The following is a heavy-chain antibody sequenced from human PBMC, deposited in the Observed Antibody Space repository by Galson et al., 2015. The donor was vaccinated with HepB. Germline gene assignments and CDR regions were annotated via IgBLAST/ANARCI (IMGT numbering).Heavy chain of an antibody. J-gene: IGHJ6*02. CDR1: GFTFSTYW. CDR2: IKQDGSEK. Sequence: SLRLSCAASGFTFSTYWMNWVRQAPGKGLEWVANIKQDGSEKYYVDSVKGRFTISRDNAKNSLFLQMNSLRAEDTAVYYCARTATRRGSSDYYYGMDVWGQGTTVTVSS. CDR3: ARTATRRGSSDYYYGMDV. D-gene: IGHD3-10*01. V-gene: IGHV3-7*01.